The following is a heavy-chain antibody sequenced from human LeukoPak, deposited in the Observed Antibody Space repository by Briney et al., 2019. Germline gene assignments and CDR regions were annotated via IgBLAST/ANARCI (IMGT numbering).Heavy chain of an antibody. CDR1: GGSFSGYY. V-gene: IGHV4-59*08. Sequence: SETLSLTCTVSGGSFSGYYWSWIRQPPGKGLEWVGCIYYGGSNQYNPSLKSRVSMSLDASKNQLSLKLSSVTAADTAVYYCAIIQPGYTYGFDYWGQGTLDTVSS. CDR2: IYYGGSN. CDR3: AIIQPGYTYGFDY. D-gene: IGHD5-18*01. J-gene: IGHJ4*02.